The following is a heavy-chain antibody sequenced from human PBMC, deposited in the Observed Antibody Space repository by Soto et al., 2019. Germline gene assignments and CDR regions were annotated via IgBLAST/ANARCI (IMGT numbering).Heavy chain of an antibody. Sequence: VSGPTLVNPTQTLTLTCTFSGFSLTTSGVGVGWIRQPPGKALEWLALIYWDDDKRCCPSLKSRLTVTKDTSRNQVALTMTNVDPVDTATYFCAHRLTLNGYWNYGRFAYRGQGALVTVSS. V-gene: IGHV2-5*02. CDR3: AHRLTLNGYWNYGRFAY. CDR2: IYWDDDK. J-gene: IGHJ4*02. D-gene: IGHD1-7*01. CDR1: GFSLTTSGVG.